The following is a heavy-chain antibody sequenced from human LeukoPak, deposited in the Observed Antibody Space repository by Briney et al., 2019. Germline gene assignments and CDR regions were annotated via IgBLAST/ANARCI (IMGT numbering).Heavy chain of an antibody. Sequence: PSETLSLTCTVSGGSISSYYWSWIRQPAGKGLEWIGRIYTSGSTNYNPSLKSRVTMSVDTSKNQFSLKLSSVTAADTAVYYCARENAYGSGSYYSGDSWFDPWGQGTLVTVSS. CDR2: IYTSGST. J-gene: IGHJ5*02. D-gene: IGHD3-10*01. V-gene: IGHV4-4*07. CDR1: GGSISSYY. CDR3: ARENAYGSGSYYSGDSWFDP.